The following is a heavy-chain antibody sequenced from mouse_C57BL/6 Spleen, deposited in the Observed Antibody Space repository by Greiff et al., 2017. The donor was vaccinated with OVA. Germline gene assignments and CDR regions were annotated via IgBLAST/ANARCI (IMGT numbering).Heavy chain of an antibody. Sequence: VQLQQSGAELARPGASVKLSCKASGYTFTSYGISWVKQRTGQGLEWIGEIYPRSGNTYYNEKFKGKATLPADKSSSTAYMELRSLTSEDSAVYVCARERTVVAAHFDYWGQGTTLTVSS. J-gene: IGHJ2*01. V-gene: IGHV1-81*01. CDR3: ARERTVVAAHFDY. D-gene: IGHD1-1*01. CDR2: IYPRSGNT. CDR1: GYTFTSYG.